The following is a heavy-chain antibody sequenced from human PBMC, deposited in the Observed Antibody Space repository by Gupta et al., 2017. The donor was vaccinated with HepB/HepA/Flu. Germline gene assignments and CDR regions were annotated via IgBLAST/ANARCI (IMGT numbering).Heavy chain of an antibody. Sequence: QVQLQESGPGLVKPSQTLSLPCTVSGGSISSGGYSWSWIRQHPGKGLEWIGYIYYSGSTYYNPSLKSRVTISVDTSKNQFSLKLSSVTAADTAVYYCARAYTAMVYFDYWGQGTLVTVSS. CDR1: GGSISSGGYS. CDR3: ARAYTAMVYFDY. D-gene: IGHD5-18*01. J-gene: IGHJ4*02. V-gene: IGHV4-31*03. CDR2: IYYSGST.